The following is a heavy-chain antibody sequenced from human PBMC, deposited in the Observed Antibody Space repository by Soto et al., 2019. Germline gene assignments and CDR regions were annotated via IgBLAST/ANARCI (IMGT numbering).Heavy chain of an antibody. CDR2: ISYHRSDK. Sequence: QVQLVESGGGVVQPGRSLRLSCAASGFTFSNYGMHWVRQAPGKGLEWVAVISYHRSDKYYADSVKGRFTISRDNSKNTLYLLMDSLRAEDTAVYYCAKDHLTTTVTTVGYWGQGTLVTVSS. D-gene: IGHD4-17*01. V-gene: IGHV3-30*18. J-gene: IGHJ4*02. CDR3: AKDHLTTTVTTVGY. CDR1: GFTFSNYG.